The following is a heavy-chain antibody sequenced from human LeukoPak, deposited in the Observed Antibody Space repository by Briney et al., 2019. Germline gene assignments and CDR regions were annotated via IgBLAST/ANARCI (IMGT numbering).Heavy chain of an antibody. CDR1: GYTFTSYD. Sequence: ASVKVSCKASGYTFTSYDINWVRQATGQGLEWMGWMNPNSGNTGYAQKFQGRVTITADESTGTAYMELSSLRSDDTAVYYCARGHLAMVRGVIITRFDPWGQGTLVTVSS. CDR2: MNPNSGNT. CDR3: ARGHLAMVRGVIITRFDP. D-gene: IGHD3-10*01. J-gene: IGHJ5*02. V-gene: IGHV1-8*03.